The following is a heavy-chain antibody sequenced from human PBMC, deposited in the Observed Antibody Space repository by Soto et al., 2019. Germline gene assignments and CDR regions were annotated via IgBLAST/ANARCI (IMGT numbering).Heavy chain of an antibody. J-gene: IGHJ3*02. D-gene: IGHD5-18*01. Sequence: QVQLQESGPGLVKPSQTLSLTCTVSGGSISSGDYYWSWIRQPPGKGLEWIGYIHYSGSTYYNPSLKGRVPISVDTSRNQFSLRLSSVTAADTAVYYCARVDSARGGYAFDIWGQGTVVTVSS. CDR1: GGSISSGDYY. V-gene: IGHV4-30-4*01. CDR3: ARVDSARGGYAFDI. CDR2: IHYSGST.